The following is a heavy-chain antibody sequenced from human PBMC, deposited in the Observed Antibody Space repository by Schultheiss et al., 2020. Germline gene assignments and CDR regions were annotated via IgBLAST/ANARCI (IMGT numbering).Heavy chain of an antibody. CDR2: ISSSSGTI. Sequence: GGSLRLSCAASGFTFSSYGMHWVRQAPGKGLEWVSYISSSSGTIYYADSVKGRFTISRDNSKNSLYLQMNSLRAEDTAVYYCARRTGKGFDPWGQGTLVTVSS. J-gene: IGHJ5*02. CDR1: GFTFSSYG. D-gene: IGHD1-14*01. CDR3: ARRTGKGFDP. V-gene: IGHV3-48*01.